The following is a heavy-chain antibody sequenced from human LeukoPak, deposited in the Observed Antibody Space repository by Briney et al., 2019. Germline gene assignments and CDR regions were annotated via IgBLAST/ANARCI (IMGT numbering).Heavy chain of an antibody. J-gene: IGHJ3*02. Sequence: GGSLRLPCPPSVFSFKDYLMRWMGPAPGKGLAGVEYTNTAGNTIYYADSMKGRFTISRDNAKNSLYLQMNTLRAEDTAVYYCARANYDSSAVDAFDIWGERTMVTVST. CDR2: TNTAGNTI. CDR1: VFSFKDYL. CDR3: ARANYDSSAVDAFDI. V-gene: IGHV3-11*01. D-gene: IGHD3-22*01.